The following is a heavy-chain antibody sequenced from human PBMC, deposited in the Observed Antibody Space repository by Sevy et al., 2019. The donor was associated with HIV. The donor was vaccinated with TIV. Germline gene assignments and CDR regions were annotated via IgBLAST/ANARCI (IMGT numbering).Heavy chain of an antibody. CDR1: GGSISSYY. J-gene: IGHJ5*02. D-gene: IGHD4-17*01. CDR3: AREGSYGDYFNWFDP. Sequence: SETLSLTCTVSGGSISSYYWSWIRQPPGKGLEWIGYIYYSGSTNYNPSLKSRVTISVDTSKNQFSLKLNSVTAADTAVYYCAREGSYGDYFNWFDPWGQGTLVTVSS. V-gene: IGHV4-59*01. CDR2: IYYSGST.